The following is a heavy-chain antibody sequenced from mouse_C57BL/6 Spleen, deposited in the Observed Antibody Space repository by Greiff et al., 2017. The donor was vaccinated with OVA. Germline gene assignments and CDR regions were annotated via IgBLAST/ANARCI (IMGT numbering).Heavy chain of an antibody. CDR2: ISSGSSTI. J-gene: IGHJ2*01. CDR3: ARRIYYGHDGGNYFDY. CDR1: GFTFSDYG. D-gene: IGHD2-2*01. Sequence: DVKLVESGGGLVKPGGSLKLSCAASGFTFSDYGMHWVRQAPEKGLEWVAYISSGSSTIYYADTVKGRFTISRDNAKNTLFRQMTSLRSEDTAMYYCARRIYYGHDGGNYFDYWGQGTTLTVSS. V-gene: IGHV5-17*01.